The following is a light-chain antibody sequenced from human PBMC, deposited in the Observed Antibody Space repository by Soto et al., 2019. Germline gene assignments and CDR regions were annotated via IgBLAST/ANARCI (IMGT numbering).Light chain of an antibody. CDR3: QHYGNSPLT. CDR2: GAF. J-gene: IGKJ1*01. V-gene: IGKV3-20*01. Sequence: VRATPSCVTSQSVSSTYLAWYRQKPGQAPRLLIYGAFNRATGIPDRFSGGGSGTDFALSITCLEPEYFAMHYCQHYGNSPLTFGQGTKVEIK. CDR1: QSVSSTY.